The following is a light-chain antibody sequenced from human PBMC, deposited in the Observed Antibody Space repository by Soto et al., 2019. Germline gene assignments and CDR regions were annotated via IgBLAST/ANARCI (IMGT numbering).Light chain of an antibody. Sequence: DIQLTQSPSSLSASVGDRVTITCRASQGISSYLAWYQQKPGKAPKLLIYAASTLHSGVPARFSGSGSGTEFTLTISSLQPEDVATYYCQQVNSYPRTFGQGTKVEIK. CDR1: QGISSY. J-gene: IGKJ1*01. CDR2: AAS. CDR3: QQVNSYPRT. V-gene: IGKV1-9*01.